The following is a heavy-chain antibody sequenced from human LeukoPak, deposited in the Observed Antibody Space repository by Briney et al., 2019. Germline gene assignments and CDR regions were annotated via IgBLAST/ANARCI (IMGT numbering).Heavy chain of an antibody. V-gene: IGHV1-2*02. CDR1: GYTFTGYY. CDR2: INPNSGGT. J-gene: IGHJ3*02. Sequence: GASVKVSCKASGYTFTGYYMHWVRQAPGQGLEWMGWINPNSGGTNYAQKFQGRVTMTRDTSISTAYMELSRLRSDDTAVYYCARYCDVETAMLDPFEIWVQGTMVTVSS. CDR3: ARYCDVETAMLDPFEI. D-gene: IGHD5-18*01.